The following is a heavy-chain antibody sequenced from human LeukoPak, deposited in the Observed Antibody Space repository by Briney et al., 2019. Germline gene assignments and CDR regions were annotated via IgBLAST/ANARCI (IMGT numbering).Heavy chain of an antibody. CDR3: ARDVPPHDY. CDR1: GFTFRTYA. J-gene: IGHJ4*02. Sequence: PGGSLRLSCAASGFTFRTYAMHWVRQSPGKGLEWLSLISFDSSNIRYADSVKGRFTISRDNSKSTLYLQMNNLRTEDTAVYYCARDVPPHDYWGQGTLVTVPS. CDR2: ISFDSSNI. V-gene: IGHV3-30*04.